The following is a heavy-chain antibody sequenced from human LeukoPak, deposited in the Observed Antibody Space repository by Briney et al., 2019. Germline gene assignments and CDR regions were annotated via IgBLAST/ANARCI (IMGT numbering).Heavy chain of an antibody. J-gene: IGHJ6*04. V-gene: IGHV4-31*03. D-gene: IGHD2-15*01. CDR2: IYYSGST. Sequence: SQTLSLTCTVSGGSISSGGYYWSWIRQHPGKGLEWIGYIYYSGSTYYNPSLKSRVTMSVDTSKNQFSLKLSSVTAADTAVYYCAREPPIVGYGMDVWGKGTTVTVSS. CDR1: GGSISSGGYY. CDR3: AREPPIVGYGMDV.